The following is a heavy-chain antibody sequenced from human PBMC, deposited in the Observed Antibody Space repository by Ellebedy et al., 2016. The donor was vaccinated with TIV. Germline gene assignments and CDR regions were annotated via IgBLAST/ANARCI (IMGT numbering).Heavy chain of an antibody. Sequence: GESLKISCEASGFTFSDYGKQWVRQAPGKGLEWVAVLAHDGCREYYADSVKGRFTITRNNSKNTMSLQMDSLRGEDTAVYYCAKEATVRKSSYFDYWGQGNLVTVSS. J-gene: IGHJ4*02. D-gene: IGHD4-17*01. CDR1: GFTFSDYG. CDR2: LAHDGCRE. V-gene: IGHV3-30*18. CDR3: AKEATVRKSSYFDY.